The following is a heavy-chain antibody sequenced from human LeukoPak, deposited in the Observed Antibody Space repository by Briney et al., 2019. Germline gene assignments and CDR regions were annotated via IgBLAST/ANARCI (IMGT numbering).Heavy chain of an antibody. Sequence: GASVKVSCKASGYTFTSYGISWMRQAPGQGLEWMGWISAYNGNTNYAQKLQGRVTMTTDTSTSTAYMELRSLRSDDTAVYYCARDIAYSSGWSYEYFQHWGQGTLVTVSS. CDR2: ISAYNGNT. CDR1: GYTFTSYG. J-gene: IGHJ1*01. D-gene: IGHD6-19*01. CDR3: ARDIAYSSGWSYEYFQH. V-gene: IGHV1-18*01.